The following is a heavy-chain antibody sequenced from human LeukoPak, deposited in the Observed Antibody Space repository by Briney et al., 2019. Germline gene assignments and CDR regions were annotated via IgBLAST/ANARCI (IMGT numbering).Heavy chain of an antibody. CDR3: ARTGYYASGSSYYYGMDV. CDR2: IYSSGRT. Sequence: PSETLSLTCTVSGGSISSYYWSWVRQPAGKGLEWIGRIYSSGRTNYNPSLKSRVTMSVDTSKNQFSLKLSSVTAADTAVYYCARTGYYASGSSYYYGMDVWGQGTTVTVSS. CDR1: GGSISSYY. V-gene: IGHV4-4*07. D-gene: IGHD3-10*01. J-gene: IGHJ6*02.